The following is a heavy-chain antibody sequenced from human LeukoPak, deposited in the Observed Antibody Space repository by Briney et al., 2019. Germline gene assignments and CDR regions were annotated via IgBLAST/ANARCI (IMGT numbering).Heavy chain of an antibody. CDR1: GYTFTNYG. CDR2: ISTNNGNT. D-gene: IGHD4-17*01. V-gene: IGHV1-18*01. J-gene: IGHJ4*02. CDR3: ARGVTTSFDY. Sequence: ASVKVSCKTFGYTFTNYGISWVRQAPGQGLEWMGWISTNNGNTNYVQNLQGRVTMTTDTSTSTAYMELRSLKSDDTAVYYCARGVTTSFDYWGQGTLVTVSS.